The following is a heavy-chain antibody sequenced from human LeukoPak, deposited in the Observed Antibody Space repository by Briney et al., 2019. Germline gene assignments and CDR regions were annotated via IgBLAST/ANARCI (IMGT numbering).Heavy chain of an antibody. D-gene: IGHD6-13*01. CDR1: GGSISSSSYY. J-gene: IGHJ4*02. CDR2: IYYSGST. V-gene: IGHV4-39*01. Sequence: SETLSLTCTVSGGSISSSSYYWGWIRQPPGKGLEWIGSIYYSGSTYYNPSLKSRVTISVDTSKDQFSLKLSSVTAADTAVYYCARRRYSSSHLDYWGQGTLVTVSS. CDR3: ARRRYSSSHLDY.